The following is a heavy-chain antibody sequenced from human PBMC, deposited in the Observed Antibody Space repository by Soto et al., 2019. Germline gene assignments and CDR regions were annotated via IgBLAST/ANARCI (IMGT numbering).Heavy chain of an antibody. D-gene: IGHD3-22*01. CDR2: IFPSGST. CDR1: GGSISSGGFY. Sequence: QVQLQESGPGLVKPSQTLSLTCTVSGGSISSGGFYWSWLRQLPGKGLEWIAYIFPSGSTYYNPSIWRRGSISAGASKTQLSLRQTSVSVADAAVDYCARGESGDSWLDDWGQGTRVTVSS. J-gene: IGHJ5*02. CDR3: ARGESGDSWLDD. V-gene: IGHV4-31*03.